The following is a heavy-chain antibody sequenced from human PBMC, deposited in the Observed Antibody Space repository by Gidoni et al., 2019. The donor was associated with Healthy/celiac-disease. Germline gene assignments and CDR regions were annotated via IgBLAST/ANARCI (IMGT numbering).Heavy chain of an antibody. Sequence: EVQLVESGGGLVQPGGSLRLSCSASGFTFSSYAMSGVRQAPGKGLEVVSASSGSGGSTYYAESVKGRFNIARDNAKNTLYLQMNRLRAEDTAVYYCAKRVCSGGSCYGYHFDYWGQGTLVTVSS. D-gene: IGHD2-15*01. CDR1: GFTFSSYA. CDR3: AKRVCSGGSCYGYHFDY. CDR2: SSGSGGST. V-gene: IGHV3-23*04. J-gene: IGHJ4*02.